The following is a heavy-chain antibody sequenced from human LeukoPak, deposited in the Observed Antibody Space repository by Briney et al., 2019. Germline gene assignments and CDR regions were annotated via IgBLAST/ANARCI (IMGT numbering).Heavy chain of an antibody. CDR2: IKQDGSEK. J-gene: IGHJ4*02. V-gene: IGHV3-7*01. CDR3: ARGYCSGGSCFFDY. D-gene: IGHD2-15*01. Sequence: GGSLRLSCAASGFTFSSYTMNWLRQAPGKGLEWVANIKQDGSEKYYVDSVKGRFTISRDNAKNSLYLQMNSLRAEDTAVYYCARGYCSGGSCFFDYWGQGTLVAVSS. CDR1: GFTFSSYT.